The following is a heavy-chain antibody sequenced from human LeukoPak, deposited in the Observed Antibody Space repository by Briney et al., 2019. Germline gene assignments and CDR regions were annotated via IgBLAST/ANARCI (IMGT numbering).Heavy chain of an antibody. J-gene: IGHJ4*02. Sequence: GGSLRLSCAASGFTLSSYAMTWVRQAPGRGLEWVSSVDGGGGGTYYADSVKGRFTISRDNSKDTLYLQMNGLRAEDAAVYFCAKQSAGSAAWYSLHYDFWGQGTLVTVSS. CDR3: AKQSAGSAAWYSLHYDF. CDR2: VDGGGGGT. CDR1: GFTLSSYA. V-gene: IGHV3-23*01. D-gene: IGHD6-13*01.